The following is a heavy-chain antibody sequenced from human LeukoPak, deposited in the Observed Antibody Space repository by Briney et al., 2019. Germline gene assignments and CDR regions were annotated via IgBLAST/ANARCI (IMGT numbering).Heavy chain of an antibody. J-gene: IGHJ4*02. Sequence: GGSLRLSCAASGFTLSSYAMTWVRQAPGRGLEWVSSVDGGGGGTYYADSVKGRFTISRDNSKDTLYLQMNGLRAEDAAVYFCAKQSAGSAAWYSLHYDFWGQGTLVTVSS. CDR3: AKQSAGSAAWYSLHYDF. CDR2: VDGGGGGT. CDR1: GFTLSSYA. V-gene: IGHV3-23*01. D-gene: IGHD6-13*01.